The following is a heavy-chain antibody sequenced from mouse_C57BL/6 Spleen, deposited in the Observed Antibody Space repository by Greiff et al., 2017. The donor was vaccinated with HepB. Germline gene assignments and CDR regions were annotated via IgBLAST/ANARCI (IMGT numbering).Heavy chain of an antibody. D-gene: IGHD2-5*01. J-gene: IGHJ4*01. Sequence: VQRVESGPELVKPGASVKISCKASGYAFSSSWMNWVKQRPGKGLEWIGRIYPGDGDTNYNGKFKGKATLTADKSSSTAYMQLSSLTSEDSAVYFCARGDYSNYEAMDYWGQGTSVTVSS. CDR1: GYAFSSSW. V-gene: IGHV1-82*01. CDR3: ARGDYSNYEAMDY. CDR2: IYPGDGDT.